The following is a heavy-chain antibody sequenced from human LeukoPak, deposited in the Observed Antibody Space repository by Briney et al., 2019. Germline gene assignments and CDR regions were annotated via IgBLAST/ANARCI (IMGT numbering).Heavy chain of an antibody. CDR3: AATSHTNLPDY. D-gene: IGHD2-8*01. J-gene: IGHJ4*02. V-gene: IGHV4-38-2*02. CDR1: GYSISSGYY. CDR2: IYHSGST. Sequence: SETLSLTCTVSGYSISSGYYWGWIRQPPGKGLEWIGSIYHSGSTYYNPSLKSRVTISVDTSKNQFSLKLSSVTAADTAVYYCAATSHTNLPDYWGQGTLVTVSS.